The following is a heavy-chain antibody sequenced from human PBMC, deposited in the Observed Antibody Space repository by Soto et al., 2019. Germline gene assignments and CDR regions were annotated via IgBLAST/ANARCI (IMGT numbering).Heavy chain of an antibody. V-gene: IGHV4-59*01. CDR1: GGSISSYY. CDR2: IYYSGST. CDR3: GRVGYCSSTSCYSPDKNWFDP. Sequence: PSETLSLTCTVSGGSISSYYWSWIRQPPGKGLEWIGYIYYSGSTNYNPSLKSRVTISVDTSKNQFSLKLSSVTAADTAVYYCGRVGYCSSTSCYSPDKNWFDPWGQGTLVTVSS. J-gene: IGHJ5*02. D-gene: IGHD2-2*01.